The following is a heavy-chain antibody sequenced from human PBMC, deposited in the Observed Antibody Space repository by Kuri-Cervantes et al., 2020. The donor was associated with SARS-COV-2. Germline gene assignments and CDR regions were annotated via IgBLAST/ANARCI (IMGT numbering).Heavy chain of an antibody. V-gene: IGHV3-30-3*01. CDR2: ISYDGSNK. CDR1: GFTLSSYA. CDR3: ARDLFGGGGYYYGMDV. J-gene: IGHJ6*02. D-gene: IGHD4-23*01. Sequence: GESLKISCAASGFTLSSYAMHWVRQAPGKGLEWVAVISYDGSNKYYADSVKGRFIISRDNSKNTLYLQMNSLRAEDTAVYYCARDLFGGGGYYYGMDVWGQGTTVTVSS.